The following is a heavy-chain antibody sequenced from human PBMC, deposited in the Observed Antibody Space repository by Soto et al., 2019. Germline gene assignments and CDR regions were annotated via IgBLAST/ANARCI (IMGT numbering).Heavy chain of an antibody. CDR3: ARPEYYYDSRGYYGY. V-gene: IGHV3-21*01. J-gene: IGHJ4*02. CDR1: GFTFSSYS. D-gene: IGHD3-22*01. Sequence: EVQLVESGGGLVKPGGSLRLSCAASGFTFSSYSMNWVRQAPGKGLEWVSSISSSSSYIYYADSVKGRFTISRDNAKNSLYLQMNSLRAEDTGVYYCARPEYYYDSRGYYGYWGRGTLVTVSS. CDR2: ISSSSSYI.